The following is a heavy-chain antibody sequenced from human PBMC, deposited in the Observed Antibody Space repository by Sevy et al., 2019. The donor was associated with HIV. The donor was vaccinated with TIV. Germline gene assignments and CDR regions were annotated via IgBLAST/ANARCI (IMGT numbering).Heavy chain of an antibody. CDR3: ARSIMVKVFTKPFDY. CDR1: GFTFSDYY. V-gene: IGHV3-11*01. D-gene: IGHD5-18*01. Sequence: GGSLRLSCAASGFTFSDYYMSWIRQAPGKGLEWVSYISSSGSTIYYADTVKGRFTISTDNAKNSLYLQMNSPVAEDTAVYYCARSIMVKVFTKPFDYWGQGTLVTVSS. CDR2: ISSSGSTI. J-gene: IGHJ4*02.